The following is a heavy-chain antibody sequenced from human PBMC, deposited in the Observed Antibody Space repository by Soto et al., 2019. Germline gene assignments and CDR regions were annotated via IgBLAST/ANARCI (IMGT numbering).Heavy chain of an antibody. Sequence: GGSLRLSCAASGFTFDDYAMHWVRQAPGKGLEWVSGISWNSGSIGYADSVKGRFTISRDNAKNSLYLQMNSLRAEDTALYYCAKERESSSWSDFDYWGQGTLVTVSS. V-gene: IGHV3-9*01. D-gene: IGHD6-13*01. CDR3: AKERESSSWSDFDY. J-gene: IGHJ4*02. CDR1: GFTFDDYA. CDR2: ISWNSGSI.